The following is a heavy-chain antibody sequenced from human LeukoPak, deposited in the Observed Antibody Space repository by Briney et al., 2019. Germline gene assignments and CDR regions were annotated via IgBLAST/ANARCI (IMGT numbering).Heavy chain of an antibody. Sequence: GASVKVSCKTSGYTFTGYNMHWVRQAPGQGLEWMGWINPNSGGTNYAQRFQGRVTMTRDTSMGTAYMELSRLRSDDSAVYYCARYFYDSSGSSSDAFDIWGQGTMVTVSS. D-gene: IGHD3-22*01. V-gene: IGHV1-2*02. CDR1: GYTFTGYN. J-gene: IGHJ3*02. CDR2: INPNSGGT. CDR3: ARYFYDSSGSSSDAFDI.